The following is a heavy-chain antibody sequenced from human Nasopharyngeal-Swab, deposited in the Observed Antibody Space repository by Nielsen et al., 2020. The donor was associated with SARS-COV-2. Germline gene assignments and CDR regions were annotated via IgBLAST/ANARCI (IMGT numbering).Heavy chain of an antibody. CDR1: GFTFSSYA. D-gene: IGHD4-17*01. CDR2: ISSNGGST. CDR3: VKGGYGVYFDY. J-gene: IGHJ4*02. V-gene: IGHV3-64D*06. Sequence: GGSLRLSCSASGFTFSSYAMHWVRQAPGKGLEYVPAISSNGGSTYYADSVKGRFTISRDNSKNTLYLQMSSLRAEDTAVYYCVKGGYGVYFDYWGQGTLVTVSS.